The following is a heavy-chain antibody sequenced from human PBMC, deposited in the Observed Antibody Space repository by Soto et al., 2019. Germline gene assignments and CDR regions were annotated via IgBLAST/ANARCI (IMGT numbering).Heavy chain of an antibody. J-gene: IGHJ6*02. Sequence: QVQLVQSGAEVKKPGASVKVSCKASGYTFTTYGISWVRQAPGQGLEWMGWISAYNGNTNYAQKIQGRVTMTTDTTTSTAYMELRSLRSDDTAVYYCAGQQWLYYYYGMDVWGQGTTVTGS. CDR2: ISAYNGNT. D-gene: IGHD6-19*01. CDR3: AGQQWLYYYYGMDV. V-gene: IGHV1-18*01. CDR1: GYTFTTYG.